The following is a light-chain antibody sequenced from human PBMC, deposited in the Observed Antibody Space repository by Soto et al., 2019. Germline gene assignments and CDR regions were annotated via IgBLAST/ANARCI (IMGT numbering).Light chain of an antibody. J-gene: IGKJ3*01. V-gene: IGKV3-20*01. Sequence: EIVLTQSPGTLSLSPGERATLSCRASQSVSSSYLAWYQQKPGQAPRLLIYGASSRATGIPDMFSGSGSGTDFTLTISRLEPEDFAVYYCQQYGGFTFGPGTKVDIK. CDR2: GAS. CDR3: QQYGGFT. CDR1: QSVSSSY.